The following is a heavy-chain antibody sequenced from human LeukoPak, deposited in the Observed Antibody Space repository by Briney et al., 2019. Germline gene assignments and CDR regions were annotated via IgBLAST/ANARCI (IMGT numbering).Heavy chain of an antibody. Sequence: SETLSLTCAVYGGSFSGYYWSWIRQPPGKGLEWIGEINHSGSTNYSPSLKSRVTISVDTSVRQFSLKLRSVTAADTAVYYRARATYSSGSDSLWGQGTLVTVSS. V-gene: IGHV4-34*01. CDR2: INHSGST. D-gene: IGHD6-19*01. CDR3: ARATYSSGSDSL. J-gene: IGHJ4*02. CDR1: GGSFSGYY.